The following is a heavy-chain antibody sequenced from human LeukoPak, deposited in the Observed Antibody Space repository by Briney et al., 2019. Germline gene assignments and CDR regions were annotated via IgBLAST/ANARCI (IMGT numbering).Heavy chain of an antibody. D-gene: IGHD3/OR15-3a*01. J-gene: IGHJ4*02. CDR3: AREFGRHFDF. Sequence: GESLRISCKGSGYTFTTYWITWVRQMPGKGLEWMGKIDPSDSYTNYSPSFQGHVTISADKSISAAYLQWSSLKASNTAMYYCAREFGRHFDFWGQGTLVTVSS. V-gene: IGHV5-10-1*01. CDR1: GYTFTTYW. CDR2: IDPSDSYT.